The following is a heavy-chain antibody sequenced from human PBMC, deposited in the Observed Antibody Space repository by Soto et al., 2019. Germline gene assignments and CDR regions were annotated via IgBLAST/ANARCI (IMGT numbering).Heavy chain of an antibody. CDR1: GGSFSGYY. D-gene: IGHD1-7*01. V-gene: IGHV4-34*01. J-gene: IGHJ5*02. CDR3: ARGPNWNYVMSRPTPFDP. CDR2: INHSGST. Sequence: QVQLQQWGAGLLKPSETLSLTCAVYGGSFSGYYWSWIRQPPGKGLEWIGEINHSGSTNYNPSLKSRATIPVDTYKNLVTLKLSPVTAADTAVYYCARGPNWNYVMSRPTPFDPWGQGTQVTVSS.